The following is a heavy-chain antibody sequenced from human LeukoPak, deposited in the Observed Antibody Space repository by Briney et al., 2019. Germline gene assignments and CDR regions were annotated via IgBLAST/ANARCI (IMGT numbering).Heavy chain of an antibody. D-gene: IGHD4-17*01. V-gene: IGHV1-46*03. CDR3: ARPGLRGDYVY. CDR2: INPSGGST. Sequence: ASVKVSCKASGYTFTTYYMHWVRQAPGQGLEWMGLINPSGGSTSYAQKCQGTVTMTRDTSTSTVYMELSSLRSEDTAVYYCARPGLRGDYVYWGQGTLVTVSS. J-gene: IGHJ4*02. CDR1: GYTFTTYY.